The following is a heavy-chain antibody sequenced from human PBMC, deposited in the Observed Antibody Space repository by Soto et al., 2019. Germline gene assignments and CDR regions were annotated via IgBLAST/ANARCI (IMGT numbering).Heavy chain of an antibody. CDR2: ISAYNGNT. CDR1: GYTFTSYG. V-gene: IGHV1-18*01. CDR3: ARLGVGGSYHYYYFGMDV. D-gene: IGHD1-26*01. Sequence: QVQLVQSGAEVKKPGASVKVSCRASGYTFTSYGISWVRQAPGQGLEWMGWISAYNGNTNYAQKLQGRVTMTTDTSASTAYMELRRVRSDDTAVYYCARLGVGGSYHYYYFGMDVWGQGTTVTVSS. J-gene: IGHJ6*02.